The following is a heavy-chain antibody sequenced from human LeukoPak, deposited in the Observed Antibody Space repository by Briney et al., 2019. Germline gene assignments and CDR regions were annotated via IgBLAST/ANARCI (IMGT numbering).Heavy chain of an antibody. Sequence: GGSLRLSCSASGFTFNSYAMPWVRQAPGKGLEWVTVISYDGSNKYYADSVKGRFTISRDNSKNTLYLQMNSLRAEDTAVYYCAREPLYWGQGTLVTVSS. CDR2: ISYDGSNK. J-gene: IGHJ4*02. CDR3: AREPLY. V-gene: IGHV3-30*04. CDR1: GFTFNSYA.